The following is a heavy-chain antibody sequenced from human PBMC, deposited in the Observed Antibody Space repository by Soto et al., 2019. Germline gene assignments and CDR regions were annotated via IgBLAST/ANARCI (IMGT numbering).Heavy chain of an antibody. CDR1: GGSISSYY. CDR3: ARRVTTMYYFDY. CDR2: IYYSGST. V-gene: IGHV4-59*01. Sequence: SETLSLTCTVSGGSISSYYWSWIRQPPGKGLEWIGYIYYSGSTNYNPSLKSRVTISVDTSKNQFSLKLSSVTAADTAVYYCARRVTTMYYFDYWGQGTLVTVSS. D-gene: IGHD4-17*01. J-gene: IGHJ4*02.